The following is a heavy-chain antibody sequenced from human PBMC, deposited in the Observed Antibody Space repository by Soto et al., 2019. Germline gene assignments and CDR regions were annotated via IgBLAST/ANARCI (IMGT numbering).Heavy chain of an antibody. CDR3: ARQSYDSSDYFDY. V-gene: IGHV4-39*01. Sequence: QLQLQESGPGLVKPSETLSLTCTVSGDSISSSSYYWGWIRQPPGKGLEWIGSIYYSGSTYYNPSLKSRVTISVVTFRIHFSLKLISVTAADTAVYYCARQSYDSSDYFDYWGQGTLVTVSS. D-gene: IGHD3-22*01. CDR1: GDSISSSSYY. J-gene: IGHJ4*02. CDR2: IYYSGST.